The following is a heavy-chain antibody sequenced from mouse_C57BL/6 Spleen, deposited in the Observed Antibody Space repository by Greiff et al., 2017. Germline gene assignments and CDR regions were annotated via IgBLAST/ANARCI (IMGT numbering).Heavy chain of an antibody. D-gene: IGHD4-1*01. V-gene: IGHV5-17*01. CDR3: ARGWEFAY. CDR1: GFTFSDYG. Sequence: EVKLMESGGGLVKPGGSLKLSCAASGFTFSDYGMHWVRQAPEKGLEWVAYISSGSSTIYYADTVKGRFTISRDNAKNTLFLQMTSLRSEDTAMYYCARGWEFAYWGQGTLVTVSA. J-gene: IGHJ3*01. CDR2: ISSGSSTI.